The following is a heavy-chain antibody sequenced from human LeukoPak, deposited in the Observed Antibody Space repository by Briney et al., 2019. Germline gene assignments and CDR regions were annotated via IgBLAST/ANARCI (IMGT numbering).Heavy chain of an antibody. V-gene: IGHV3-21*01. D-gene: IGHD6-13*01. J-gene: IGHJ4*02. CDR1: GFTFSSHA. CDR3: VRRISGDESWYFNDY. Sequence: GGSLRLSCAASGFTFSSHAMSWVRQAPGKGLEWVSSISTDVNYINYADSVKGRFTISRDNAKSSLYLQMNSLSPEDTAVYYCVRRISGDESWYFNDYWGQGTLVTISS. CDR2: ISTDVNYI.